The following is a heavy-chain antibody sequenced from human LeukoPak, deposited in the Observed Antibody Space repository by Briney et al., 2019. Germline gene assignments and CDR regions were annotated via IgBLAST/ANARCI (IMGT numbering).Heavy chain of an antibody. D-gene: IGHD3-10*01. Sequence: PGGSLRLSCAASGFTFSSYGMHWVRQAPCKGLEGVAVISYGGSNKYYADSVKGRFTISRDNSKNTLYLKMNSLRDEDTAVYYCANETPKGSMVRGVIRKPTDYWGQGTLVTVSS. V-gene: IGHV3-30*18. CDR3: ANETPKGSMVRGVIRKPTDY. CDR2: ISYGGSNK. J-gene: IGHJ4*02. CDR1: GFTFSSYG.